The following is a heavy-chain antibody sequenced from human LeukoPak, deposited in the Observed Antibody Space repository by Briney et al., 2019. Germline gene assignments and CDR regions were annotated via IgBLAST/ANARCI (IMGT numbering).Heavy chain of an antibody. V-gene: IGHV3-23*01. CDR2: IIESGNDK. J-gene: IGHJ4*02. CDR1: GFSFGTFA. CDR3: AKDSTWIQLWLSG. Sequence: GGSLRLSCAASGFSFGTFAMSWVRQAPGEGLEWVSGIIESGNDKHYADSVKGRFTISRDNSKNTLYLQMNSLRAEDTAVYYCAKDSTWIQLWLSGWGQGTLVTVSS. D-gene: IGHD5-18*01.